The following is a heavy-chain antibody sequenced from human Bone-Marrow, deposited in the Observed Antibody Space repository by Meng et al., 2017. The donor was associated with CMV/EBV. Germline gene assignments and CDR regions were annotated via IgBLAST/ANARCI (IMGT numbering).Heavy chain of an antibody. CDR1: GFTFSSYG. CDR3: AKDSGYCSSTSCYTFDY. CDR2: IWYDGSNK. Sequence: GESLKISCAASGFTFSSYGMHWVRQAPGKGLEWVAVIWYDGSNKYYADSVKGRFTISRDNSKNTLYLQMNSLSAEDTAVYYCAKDSGYCSSTSCYTFDYWGQGTLVTVSS. V-gene: IGHV3-33*06. J-gene: IGHJ4*02. D-gene: IGHD2-2*02.